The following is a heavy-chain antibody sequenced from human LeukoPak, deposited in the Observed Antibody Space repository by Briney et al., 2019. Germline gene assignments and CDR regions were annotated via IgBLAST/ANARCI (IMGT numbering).Heavy chain of an antibody. CDR3: ARTYDILTGYQFDY. V-gene: IGHV1-24*01. CDR2: FDPEDGET. CDR1: GYTLTELS. Sequence: GASVKVSCKVSGYTLTELSMHWVRQAPGKGLEWMGGFDPEDGETIYAQKFQGRVTMTEDTSTDTAYMELSRLRSDDTAVYYCARTYDILTGYQFDYWGQGTLVTVSS. J-gene: IGHJ4*02. D-gene: IGHD3-9*01.